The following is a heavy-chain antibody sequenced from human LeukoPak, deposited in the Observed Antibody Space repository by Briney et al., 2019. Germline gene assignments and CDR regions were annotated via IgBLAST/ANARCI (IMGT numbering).Heavy chain of an antibody. V-gene: IGHV1-69*05. D-gene: IGHD3-10*01. J-gene: IGHJ4*02. CDR1: GGTFSSYA. CDR3: ATTYGSGKYYFDY. Sequence: SVKVFCKASGGTFSSYAISWVRQAPGQGLEWMGGIIPMFGTANYAQKFRGRVTITTDESTSTAYMELSSLRSEDTAVYYCATTYGSGKYYFDYWGQGTLVTVSS. CDR2: IIPMFGTA.